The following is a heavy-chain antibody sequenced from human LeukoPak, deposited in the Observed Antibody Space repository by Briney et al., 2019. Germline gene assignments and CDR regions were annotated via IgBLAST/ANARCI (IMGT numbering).Heavy chain of an antibody. CDR2: TYYRSKWYN. D-gene: IGHD6-19*01. V-gene: IGHV6-1*01. CDR1: GDSVSSNSAA. CDR3: ARERSSDWYMYYFDY. J-gene: IGHJ4*02. Sequence: SQTLSLTCALSGDSVSSNSAAWNWIRQSPSRGLEWLGRTYYRSKWYNDYAVSVKSRININPDTSKNQFSLQFNSVTPEDTAVYYCARERSSDWYMYYFDYWGQGTLVTVSS.